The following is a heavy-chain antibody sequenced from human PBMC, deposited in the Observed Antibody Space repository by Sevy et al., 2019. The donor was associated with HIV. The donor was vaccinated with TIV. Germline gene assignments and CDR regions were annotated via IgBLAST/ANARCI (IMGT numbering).Heavy chain of an antibody. V-gene: IGHV3-48*03. CDR2: ISSSGTTI. J-gene: IGHJ6*02. CDR3: ARDLPGDSRMDV. D-gene: IGHD3-22*01. CDR1: GFSFSSYE. Sequence: GGSLRLSCAASGFSFSSYEMNCVRQAPGKGLEWFSYISSSGTTIYYADSVKGRFTVSRDNAKNSLYLQMNSLRGEDTSVYYCARDLPGDSRMDVWGQGTTVTVSS.